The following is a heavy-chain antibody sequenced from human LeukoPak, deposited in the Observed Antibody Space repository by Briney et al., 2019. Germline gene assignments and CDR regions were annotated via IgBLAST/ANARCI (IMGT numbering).Heavy chain of an antibody. Sequence: KPSETLSLTCAVYGGSFSGYYWSWIRQPPGKGLEWIGEINHSGSTNYNPSLKSRVTISVDTSKNQFSLKLSSVTAADTAVYYCASVTDSSGIGDYAFDIWGQGTMVTVSS. CDR2: INHSGST. CDR1: GGSFSGYY. V-gene: IGHV4-34*01. CDR3: ASVTDSSGIGDYAFDI. D-gene: IGHD3-22*01. J-gene: IGHJ3*02.